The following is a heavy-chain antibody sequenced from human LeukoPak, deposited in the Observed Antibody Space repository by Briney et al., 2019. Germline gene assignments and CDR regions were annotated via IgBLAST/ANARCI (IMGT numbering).Heavy chain of an antibody. V-gene: IGHV4-59*08. Sequence: SETLSLTCTVSGGSISSYYWSWIRQPPGKGLEWIGYIYYSGSTNYNPSLKSRVTISVDTSKNQFSLKLSSVTAADTAVYYCARGAKVPAAIEYYFDYWGQRTLVTVSS. D-gene: IGHD2-2*01. CDR1: GGSISSYY. J-gene: IGHJ4*02. CDR3: ARGAKVPAAIEYYFDY. CDR2: IYYSGST.